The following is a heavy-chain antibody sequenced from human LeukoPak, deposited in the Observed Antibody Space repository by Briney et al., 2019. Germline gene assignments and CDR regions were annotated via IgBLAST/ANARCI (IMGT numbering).Heavy chain of an antibody. Sequence: SETLSLTCTVSGGSMDTYYWSWIRQPPGKGLEWIGHFYYSGSTNYNPPLKSRVTISVDTSRNQFSLELTSVTAADTAVYYCARGQGGNYYLNYFDYWGQGALVTVSS. D-gene: IGHD1-26*01. CDR1: GGSMDTYY. CDR3: ARGQGGNYYLNYFDY. J-gene: IGHJ4*02. CDR2: FYYSGST. V-gene: IGHV4-59*01.